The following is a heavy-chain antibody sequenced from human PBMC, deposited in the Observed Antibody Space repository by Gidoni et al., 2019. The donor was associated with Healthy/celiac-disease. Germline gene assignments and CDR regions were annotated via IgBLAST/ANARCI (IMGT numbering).Heavy chain of an antibody. J-gene: IGHJ4*02. CDR3: ARQPYYDILTGYYTDGFDY. Sequence: QVQRVESGRGVVQPGRSLRLSCDASGFTCSSHGPHWVRQAPGKGLERVAVIWYDGSNKYYADSVKGRFTISRDNSKNTLYLQMNSLRAEDTAVYYCARQPYYDILTGYYTDGFDYWGQGTLVTVSS. CDR1: GFTCSSHG. D-gene: IGHD3-9*01. V-gene: IGHV3-33*01. CDR2: IWYDGSNK.